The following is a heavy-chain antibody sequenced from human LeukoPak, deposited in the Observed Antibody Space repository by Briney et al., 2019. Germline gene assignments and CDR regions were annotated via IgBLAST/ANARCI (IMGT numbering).Heavy chain of an antibody. V-gene: IGHV3-7*01. CDR2: IKTDGSEK. CDR3: VRDAWFGESRA. D-gene: IGHD3-10*01. J-gene: IGHJ4*02. CDR1: GFTFSSFW. Sequence: GGSLRLSCAASGFTFSSFWISWVRQAPGKGLEWVSNIKTDGSEKYYVDSVRGRFTISRDNAKNSAYLQMNSLRVEDTAMYYCVRDAWFGESRAGGQGTLVTVSP.